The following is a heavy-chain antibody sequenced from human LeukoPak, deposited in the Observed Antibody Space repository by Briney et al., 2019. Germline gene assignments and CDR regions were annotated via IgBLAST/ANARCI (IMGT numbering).Heavy chain of an antibody. CDR2: IYWDDDK. Sequence: SGPTLVKPTQTLTLTCTFSGFSLSTSGVGVGWIRQPPGKALEWLALIYWDDDKRYSPSLKSRLTITKDTSKNQVVLTMINMDPVDTATYYCAHTGYSSSSIAFDIWGQGTTVTVSS. D-gene: IGHD6-6*01. J-gene: IGHJ3*02. CDR1: GFSLSTSGVG. CDR3: AHTGYSSSSIAFDI. V-gene: IGHV2-5*02.